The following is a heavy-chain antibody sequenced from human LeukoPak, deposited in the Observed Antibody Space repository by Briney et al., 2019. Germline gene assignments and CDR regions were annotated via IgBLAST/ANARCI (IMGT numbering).Heavy chain of an antibody. D-gene: IGHD6-13*01. J-gene: IGHJ4*02. CDR2: IYYSGST. CDR1: GGSISSSSYY. CDR3: ARALRIAAAGSYFDY. Sequence: SETLSLTCTVSGGSISSSSYYWGWIRQPPGKGLEWIGSIYYSGSTYYNPSLKSRVTISVDTSKNQFSLKLSSVTAADTAVYYCARALRIAAAGSYFDYWGQGTLVTVSS. V-gene: IGHV4-39*07.